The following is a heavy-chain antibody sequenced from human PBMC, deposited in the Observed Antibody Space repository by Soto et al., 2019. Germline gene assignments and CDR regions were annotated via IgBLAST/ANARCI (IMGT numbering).Heavy chain of an antibody. CDR3: PNERPRLYSYDSCRSLYYFDY. CDR2: ITGSTDST. D-gene: IGHD3-22*01. Sequence: EVQLLESGGGLVQPGGSLRLSCAASGFTFSNHGLSWVRQAPGGGLEWVSSITGSTDSTYYVDSVKGRFTISRDNSKNTLYLQINSLRDEDTVVYYSPNERPRLYSYDSCRSLYYFDYWGKGTLVTVSS. CDR1: GFTFSNHG. V-gene: IGHV3-23*01. J-gene: IGHJ4*02.